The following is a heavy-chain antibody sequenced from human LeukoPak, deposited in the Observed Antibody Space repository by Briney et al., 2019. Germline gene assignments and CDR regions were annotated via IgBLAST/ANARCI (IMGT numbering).Heavy chain of an antibody. CDR1: GFTFSSYG. CDR2: ISGSGGST. Sequence: GGSLRLSCAASGFTFSSYGMSWVRQAPGKGLEWVSAISGSGGSTCYADSVKGRFTISRDNSKNTLYLQMNSLRAEDTAVYYCANLRDHNYFDYWGQGTLVTVSS. J-gene: IGHJ4*02. CDR3: ANLRDHNYFDY. V-gene: IGHV3-23*01.